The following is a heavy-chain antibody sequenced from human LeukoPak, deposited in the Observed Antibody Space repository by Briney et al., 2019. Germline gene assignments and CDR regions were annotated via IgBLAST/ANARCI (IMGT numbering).Heavy chain of an antibody. J-gene: IGHJ2*01. Sequence: GASVKVSCKASRYTFTSYYMHWVRQAPGQGLEWMGIINPSGGSTSYAQKFQGRVTMTRDTSTSTVYMELSSLRSEDTAVYYCARDRRGTPFDLWGRGTLVTVSS. CDR2: INPSGGST. D-gene: IGHD1-1*01. CDR1: RYTFTSYY. CDR3: ARDRRGTPFDL. V-gene: IGHV1-46*01.